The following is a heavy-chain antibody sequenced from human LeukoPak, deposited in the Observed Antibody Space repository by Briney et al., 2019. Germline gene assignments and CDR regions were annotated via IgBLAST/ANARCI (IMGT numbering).Heavy chain of an antibody. CDR2: INPNSGGT. Sequence: GASVKVSCTASGYTFISYYIHWVRQAPGQGLEWMGWINPNSGGTNYAQKFQGRVTMTRDTSISTAYMELSRLRSDDTAVYYCARATDTAMVTFDYWGQGTLVTVSS. J-gene: IGHJ4*02. V-gene: IGHV1-2*02. CDR3: ARATDTAMVTFDY. D-gene: IGHD5-18*01. CDR1: GYTFISYY.